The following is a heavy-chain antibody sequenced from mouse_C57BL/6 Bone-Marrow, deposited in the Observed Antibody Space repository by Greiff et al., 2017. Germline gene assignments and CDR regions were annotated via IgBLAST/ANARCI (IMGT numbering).Heavy chain of an antibody. D-gene: IGHD2-3*01. CDR3: ARERDGYLYYYAMDD. CDR2: IFPGSGST. CDR1: GYTFTDYY. V-gene: IGHV1-75*01. Sequence: QVQLQQSGPELVKPGASVKISCKASGYTFTDYYINWVKQRPGQGLEWIGWIFPGSGSTYYNEKFKGKATLTVDKSSSTAYMLLSSLTSENSTVYFCARERDGYLYYYAMDDWGQGTSVTVSS. J-gene: IGHJ4*01.